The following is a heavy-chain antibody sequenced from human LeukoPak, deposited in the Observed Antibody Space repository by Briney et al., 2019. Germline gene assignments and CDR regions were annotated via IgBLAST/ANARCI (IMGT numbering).Heavy chain of an antibody. D-gene: IGHD1-26*01. CDR2: LYSSGST. J-gene: IGHJ3*02. CDR3: ARARGEWELLATFDI. Sequence: PSETLSPTCTVSNGSSSTYYWSWIRQPPGKGLEWIGYLYSSGSTNYNPSLKSRLTMSLDTSKNQFSLKLSSVTAADTAVYYCARARGEWELLATFDIWGQGTMVTVSS. V-gene: IGHV4-59*12. CDR1: NGSSSTYY.